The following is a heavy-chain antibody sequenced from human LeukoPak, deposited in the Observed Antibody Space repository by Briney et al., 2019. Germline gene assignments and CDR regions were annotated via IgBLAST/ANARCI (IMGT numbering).Heavy chain of an antibody. V-gene: IGHV1-24*01. J-gene: IGHJ4*02. CDR3: ATDQPNYYDSSGYLY. CDR1: GYTLTELS. Sequence: GASVKVSCKVSGYTLTELSMHWVRQAPGKGLEWMGGFDPEDGETIYAQKFQGRVTMTEDTSTDTAYMELSSLRSEDTAVYYCATDQPNYYDSSGYLYWGQGTLVTVSS. D-gene: IGHD3-22*01. CDR2: FDPEDGET.